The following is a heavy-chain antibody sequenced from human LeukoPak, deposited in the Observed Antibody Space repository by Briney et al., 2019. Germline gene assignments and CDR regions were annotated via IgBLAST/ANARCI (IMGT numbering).Heavy chain of an antibody. V-gene: IGHV3-21*01. CDR2: ISSSSSYI. CDR3: ARDSTYYYDSGSSGPHYFDN. D-gene: IGHD3-10*01. Sequence: GGSLRLSCAASGFTFSSYSMNWVRQAPGKGLEWVSSISSSSSYIYYADSVKGRFTISRDNAKNSLYLQMNSLRAEDTAVYYCARDSTYYYDSGSSGPHYFDNWGQGTLVTVSS. J-gene: IGHJ4*02. CDR1: GFTFSSYS.